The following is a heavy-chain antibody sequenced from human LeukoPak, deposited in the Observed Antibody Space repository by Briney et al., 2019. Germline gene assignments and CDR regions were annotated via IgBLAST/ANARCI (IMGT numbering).Heavy chain of an antibody. Sequence: ASVKVSCKASGYTFTGYYMHWVRQAPGQGLECMGWINPNSGGTNYAQKFQGRVTMTRDTSISTAYMELSRLRSDDTAVYYCARFPVANLDAFDIWGQGTMVTVSS. J-gene: IGHJ3*02. CDR1: GYTFTGYY. D-gene: IGHD6-19*01. V-gene: IGHV1-2*02. CDR2: INPNSGGT. CDR3: ARFPVANLDAFDI.